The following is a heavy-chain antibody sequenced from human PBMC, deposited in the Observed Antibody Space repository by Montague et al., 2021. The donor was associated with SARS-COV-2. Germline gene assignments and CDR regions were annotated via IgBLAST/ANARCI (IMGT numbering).Heavy chain of an antibody. D-gene: IGHD3-10*01. J-gene: IGHJ5*02. CDR1: GGSISNHY. CDR2: INTSGDT. V-gene: IGHV4-4*07. CDR3: ARALSVDGEGSWFDL. Sequence: SETLSLTCTVSGGSISNHYWSCIRQPAGKGLEWIGRINTSGDTNYNPSLKSRVTMSVDTSKNQFSLKLSSVTAADTAVYFCARALSVDGEGSWFDLWGQRTLVTVSS.